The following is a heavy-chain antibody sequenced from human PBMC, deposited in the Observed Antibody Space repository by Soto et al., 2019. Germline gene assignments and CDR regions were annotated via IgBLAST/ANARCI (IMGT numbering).Heavy chain of an antibody. CDR3: AREEGYCNGGPCYRGAFDF. Sequence: EVQLVESGGGLVKPGGSPRLSCAASGFTFSDYSMLWVRQAPGKGLEWLAFIGNSNNPTFYADSVGGRFTISRDNPKNSVYLQMNSLREEDTAVYFCAREEGYCNGGPCYRGAFDFWGQGTIVTVSS. D-gene: IGHD2-15*01. CDR2: IGNSNNPT. CDR1: GFTFSDYS. V-gene: IGHV3-21*02. J-gene: IGHJ3*01.